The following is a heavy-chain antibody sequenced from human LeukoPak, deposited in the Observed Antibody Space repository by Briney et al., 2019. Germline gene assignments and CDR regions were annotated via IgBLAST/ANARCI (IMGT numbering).Heavy chain of an antibody. J-gene: IGHJ6*02. Sequence: GGSLRLSCAASGVTFSSYAISWVRHAPGKGLEWGSAISGSGGRTYYADSVKGRFTISRDNSKNTLYLQMSSLRADDTAVYYCAKMPPVTTGYYYGMDVWGQGTKVTVSS. CDR2: ISGSGGRT. CDR3: AKMPPVTTGYYYGMDV. CDR1: GVTFSSYA. D-gene: IGHD4-17*01. V-gene: IGHV3-23*01.